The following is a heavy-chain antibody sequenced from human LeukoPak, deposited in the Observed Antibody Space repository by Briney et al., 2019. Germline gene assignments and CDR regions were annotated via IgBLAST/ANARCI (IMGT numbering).Heavy chain of an antibody. CDR3: ASVYSGSYGY. CDR1: GGSFSGYY. V-gene: IGHV4-34*01. D-gene: IGHD1-26*01. Sequence: SETLSLTCAVHGGSFSGYYWSWIRQPPGKGLEWIGEINHSGSTNYNPSLKSRVTISVDTSKNQFSLKLSSVTAADTAVYYCASVYSGSYGYWGQGTLVTVSS. J-gene: IGHJ4*02. CDR2: INHSGST.